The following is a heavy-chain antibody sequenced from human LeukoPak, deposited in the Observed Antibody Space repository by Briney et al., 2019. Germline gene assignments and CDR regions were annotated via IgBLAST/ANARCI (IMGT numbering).Heavy chain of an antibody. J-gene: IGHJ4*02. CDR1: GFTFSGSG. CDR2: IRTKANSYAT. D-gene: IGHD1-26*01. V-gene: IGHV3-73*01. CDR3: TRDRDSGSYRYRLS. Sequence: GGSLRLSCAASGFTFSGSGMHWVRQASGKGLEWLGRIRTKANSYATAYAASVKGRFTISRDDSKNTAYLQMNSLKTEDTAVYYCTRDRDSGSYRYRLSWGQGTLVTVSS.